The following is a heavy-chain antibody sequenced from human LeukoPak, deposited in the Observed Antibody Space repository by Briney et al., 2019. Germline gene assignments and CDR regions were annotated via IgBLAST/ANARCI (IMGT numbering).Heavy chain of an antibody. D-gene: IGHD5-12*01. V-gene: IGHV5-51*01. CDR1: GYSFTTYW. J-gene: IGHJ4*02. CDR2: IYPGNSDT. CDR3: AVSGYDDEEYYFDY. Sequence: KHGESLKISCQASGYSFTTYWIGWVRQMPGKGLEWMGIIYPGNSDTRYSPSFQGKVTISADTSIGTAYLQWSSLKASDTAMYYCAVSGYDDEEYYFDYWGQGTLVTVTS.